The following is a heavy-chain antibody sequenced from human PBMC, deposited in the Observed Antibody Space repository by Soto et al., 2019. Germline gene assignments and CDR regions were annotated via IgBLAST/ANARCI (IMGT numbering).Heavy chain of an antibody. V-gene: IGHV4-31*03. CDR1: GGSISSGGYY. Sequence: QVQLQESGPGLVKPSQTLSLTCTVSGGSISSGGYYWSWIRQHPGKGLEWIGYIYYSGSTYYNPYLKSRVTISVDTSKNQFSLKLSSVTAADTAVYYCASRRITMDPNWFDPWGQGTLVTVSS. D-gene: IGHD3-10*01. J-gene: IGHJ5*02. CDR2: IYYSGST. CDR3: ASRRITMDPNWFDP.